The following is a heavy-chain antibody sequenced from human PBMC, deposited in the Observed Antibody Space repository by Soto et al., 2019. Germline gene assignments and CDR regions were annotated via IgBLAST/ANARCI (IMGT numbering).Heavy chain of an antibody. CDR2: ISGTASRT. J-gene: IGHJ4*02. V-gene: IGHV3-23*01. CDR1: GFLFNNAW. Sequence: GGSLRLSCVASGFLFNNAWMSWVRQAPGKGLEWVTTISGTASRTYYVDSVKGRFFISRDNSKNTVTLQMNNLTVDDTAVYYCATSFRYFDNWGQGTRVTVSS. CDR3: ATSFRYFDN. D-gene: IGHD2-15*01.